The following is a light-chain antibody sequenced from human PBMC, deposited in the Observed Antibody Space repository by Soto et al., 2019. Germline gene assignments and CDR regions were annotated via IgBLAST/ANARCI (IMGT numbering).Light chain of an antibody. CDR3: LQDYNYPTWT. Sequence: AIQMTQSPSSLSASVGDRVTITCRASQGIRNDLGWYQQKPGKAPKLLIYAASSLQSGAPSRFSGSGSGTDFTLTISSLQPEDFATYYCLQDYNYPTWTFGQGTKVDIK. CDR2: AAS. V-gene: IGKV1-6*01. J-gene: IGKJ1*01. CDR1: QGIRND.